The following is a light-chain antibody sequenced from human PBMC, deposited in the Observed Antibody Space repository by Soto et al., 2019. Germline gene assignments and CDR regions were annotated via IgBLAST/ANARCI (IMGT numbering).Light chain of an antibody. Sequence: QSVLTQPPSVSGAPGERVTISCTGSSSNIGAGYDVHWYQQLPGTAPKLLIYSNSNRPSGVPDRFSGSKSGTSASLAITGLQAEDEADYYCQSYDSNLSVVFGGGTQLTVL. CDR2: SNS. J-gene: IGLJ2*01. V-gene: IGLV1-40*01. CDR3: QSYDSNLSVV. CDR1: SSNIGAGYD.